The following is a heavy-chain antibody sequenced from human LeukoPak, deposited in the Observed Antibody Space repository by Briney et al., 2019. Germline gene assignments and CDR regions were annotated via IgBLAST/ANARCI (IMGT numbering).Heavy chain of an antibody. D-gene: IGHD3-22*01. Sequence: PGGSLRLSCAASGFTFSSYEMNWVRQAPGKGLEWVSYISSSGSTIYYADSVKGRFTISRDNAKNSLYLQMNSLRAEDTAVYYCAGNYYDSSGYYYGTSGYWGQGTLVTVSS. J-gene: IGHJ4*02. CDR3: AGNYYDSSGYYYGTSGY. CDR2: ISSSGSTI. CDR1: GFTFSSYE. V-gene: IGHV3-48*03.